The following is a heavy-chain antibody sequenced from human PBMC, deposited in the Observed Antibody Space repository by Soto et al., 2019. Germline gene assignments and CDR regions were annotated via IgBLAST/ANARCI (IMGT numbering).Heavy chain of an antibody. CDR1: GGSIGSGDYS. CDR2: IYYGGST. CDR3: ARARREYDTSGPVDY. D-gene: IGHD3-9*01. Sequence: QLQLQESGSGLVKPSQTLSLTCAVSGGSIGSGDYSWNWIRQPPGKGLEWIGYIYYGGSTYYKPSLQSRVSMSVDRSRNQFSLKLNSGTAADTAVYYCARARREYDTSGPVDYWGQGTLVTVSS. J-gene: IGHJ4*02. V-gene: IGHV4-30-2*01.